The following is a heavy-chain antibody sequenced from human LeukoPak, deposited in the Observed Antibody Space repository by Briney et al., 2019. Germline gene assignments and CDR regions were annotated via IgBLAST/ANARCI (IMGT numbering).Heavy chain of an antibody. CDR1: GGTFSSYA. CDR3: ARGRPITMVVVIESYGMDV. V-gene: IGHV1-2*04. Sequence: GASVKVSCKASGGTFSSYAISRVRQAPGQGPEWMGWINPKSGGTEYAQKFQGWVTMTRDTSISTAYMELTRLTSDDTAVYYCARGRPITMVVVIESYGMDVWGQGTTVTVSS. J-gene: IGHJ6*02. D-gene: IGHD3-22*01. CDR2: INPKSGGT.